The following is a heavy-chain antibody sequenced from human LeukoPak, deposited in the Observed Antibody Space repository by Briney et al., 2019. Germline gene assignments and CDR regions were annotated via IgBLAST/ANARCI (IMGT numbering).Heavy chain of an antibody. J-gene: IGHJ3*01. CDR1: GFTFVDYT. CDR2: ISWDGRSI. D-gene: IGHD6-19*01. Sequence: GGSLRLSCAASGFTFVDYTMYWVRQVPGKGLEWVSLISWDGRSIYYANSVRGRFTISRDNSKNSLYLQMDSLTSEDTALYYCAKDSPPRCLVQDAFDDWGQGTMVTVSS. CDR3: AKDSPPRCLVQDAFDD. V-gene: IGHV3-43*01.